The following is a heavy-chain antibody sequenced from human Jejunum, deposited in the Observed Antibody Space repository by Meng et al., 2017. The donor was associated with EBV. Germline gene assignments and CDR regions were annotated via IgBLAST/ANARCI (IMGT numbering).Heavy chain of an antibody. CDR1: GGSISRSDYF. J-gene: IGHJ4*02. CDR3: ASPTQYSTSCYLS. CDR2: INYSGTH. D-gene: IGHD2-2*01. Sequence: QLQLQESGPGLVKPSEALSLTCTCSGGSISRSDYFWGGIRQSPGKGLEWIGSINYSGTHYYNPSLKSRVTISVDTSKNQFALELRSVTAADTAVYYCASPTQYSTSCYLSWGQGTLVTVSS. V-gene: IGHV4-39*07.